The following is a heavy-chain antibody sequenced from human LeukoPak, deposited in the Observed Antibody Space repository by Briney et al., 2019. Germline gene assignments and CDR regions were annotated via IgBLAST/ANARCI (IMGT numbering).Heavy chain of an antibody. J-gene: IGHJ4*02. D-gene: IGHD2-15*01. CDR2: ISISGDTV. CDR1: GFTFFSHP. CDR3: ARDRFDYSLDY. V-gene: IGHV3-48*01. Sequence: GGSLRLSCAASGFTFFSHPMNWVRQAPGKGLEWVAYISISGDTVYYTHSVRGRFTISRDNAENTVYLQMNSLRTDDTAIYYCARDRFDYSLDYWGQGVLVTVSS.